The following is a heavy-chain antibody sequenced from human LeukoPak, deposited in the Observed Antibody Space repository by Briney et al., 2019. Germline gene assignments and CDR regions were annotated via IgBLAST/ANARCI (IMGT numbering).Heavy chain of an antibody. J-gene: IGHJ6*02. CDR1: GYTFTSYD. V-gene: IGHV1-8*01. CDR2: MNPNSGNT. CDR3: ARGFGYCSGGSCYEDLSFYYGMDV. Sequence: ASVKVSCKASGYTFTSYDINWVRQATGQGLEWMGWMNPNSGNTGYAQKFQGRVTMTRNTSISTAYMELSSLRSEDTAVYYCARGFGYCSGGSCYEDLSFYYGMDVWGQGTTVTVSS. D-gene: IGHD2-15*01.